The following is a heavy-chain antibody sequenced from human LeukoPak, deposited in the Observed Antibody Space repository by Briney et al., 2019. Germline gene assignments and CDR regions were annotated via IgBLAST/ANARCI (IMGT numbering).Heavy chain of an antibody. V-gene: IGHV1-18*01. CDR2: ISAYNGNT. D-gene: IGHD6-19*01. CDR1: GYTFTSYG. CDR3: ARGYSSGWYSTDYYFDY. J-gene: IGHJ4*02. Sequence: GASVKVSCKASGYTFTSYGISWVRQAPGQGLEWMGWISAYNGNTNYAPKLQGRVTMTTDTSTSTAYMELRSLRSDDTAVYYCARGYSSGWYSTDYYFDYWGQGTLVTVSP.